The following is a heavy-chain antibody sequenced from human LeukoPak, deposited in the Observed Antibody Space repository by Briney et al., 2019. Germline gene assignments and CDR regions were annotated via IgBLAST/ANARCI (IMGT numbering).Heavy chain of an antibody. CDR2: FDPEDGET. CDR3: ATTRFAYYYYGMDV. Sequence: ASVKVSYKVSGYTLTELSMHWVRQAPGKGLEWMGGFDPEDGETIYAQKFQGRVTMTEDTSTDTAYMELSSLRSEDTAVYYCATTRFAYYYYGMDVWGKGTTVTVSS. D-gene: IGHD3-3*01. CDR1: GYTLTELS. V-gene: IGHV1-24*01. J-gene: IGHJ6*04.